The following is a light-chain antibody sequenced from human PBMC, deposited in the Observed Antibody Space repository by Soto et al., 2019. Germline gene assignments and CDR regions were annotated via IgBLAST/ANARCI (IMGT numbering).Light chain of an antibody. CDR3: CSYAGGTTWV. CDR2: EVT. J-gene: IGLJ2*01. CDR1: SSDVGSHNF. V-gene: IGLV2-23*02. Sequence: QSVLTQPASVSGSPGQSITISCTGTSSDVGSHNFVSWYQQRPGKAPKLMIFEVTKRPSGVSSRFSASKSGNTASLTISGVQAEDEADYYCCSYAGGTTWVFGGGTMLTVL.